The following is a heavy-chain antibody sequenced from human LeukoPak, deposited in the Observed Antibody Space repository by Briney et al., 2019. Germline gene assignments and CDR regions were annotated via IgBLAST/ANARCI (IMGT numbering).Heavy chain of an antibody. CDR1: GFTFSSYG. Sequence: GGSLRLSCAASGFTFSSYGMHWVRQAPGKGLEWVAFIRYDGSNKYYADSVKGRFTISRDNSKNTLYLQMNSLRAEDTAVYYCARVESSSSGGAFDIWGQGTMVTVSS. V-gene: IGHV3-30*02. CDR3: ARVESSSSGGAFDI. J-gene: IGHJ3*02. CDR2: IRYDGSNK. D-gene: IGHD6-6*01.